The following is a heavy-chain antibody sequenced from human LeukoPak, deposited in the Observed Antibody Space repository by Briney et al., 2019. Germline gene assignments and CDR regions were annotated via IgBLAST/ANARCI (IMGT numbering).Heavy chain of an antibody. V-gene: IGHV3-23*01. D-gene: IGHD6-13*01. Sequence: GGSLRLSCAASGFTFSSYAMSWVRQAPGKGLEWVSAISGSGGSTYYADSVKGRFTISRVNSKNTLYLQMNSLRAEDTAVYYCAKGGYSSSWYGYFDYWGQGTLVTVSS. J-gene: IGHJ4*02. CDR2: ISGSGGST. CDR3: AKGGYSSSWYGYFDY. CDR1: GFTFSSYA.